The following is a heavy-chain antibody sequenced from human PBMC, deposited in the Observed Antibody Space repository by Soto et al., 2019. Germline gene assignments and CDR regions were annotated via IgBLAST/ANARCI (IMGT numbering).Heavy chain of an antibody. J-gene: IGHJ4*02. CDR2: IYHSGST. D-gene: IGHD3-9*01. Sequence: QLQLQESGSGLVKPSQTLSLSCAVSGGSISSGGYSWNWIRQAPGKGLEWIGYIYHSGSTYYNPSLKSRVTISVDKSNNQFSLKLTSVTDADTAVYFCARDSLTGYYFASWGQGALVTVSS. V-gene: IGHV4-30-2*01. CDR3: ARDSLTGYYFAS. CDR1: GGSISSGGYS.